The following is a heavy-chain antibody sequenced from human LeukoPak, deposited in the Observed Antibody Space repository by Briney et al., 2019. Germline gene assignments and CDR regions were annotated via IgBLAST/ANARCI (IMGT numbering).Heavy chain of an antibody. V-gene: IGHV3-21*01. CDR3: ARRGSPFDY. CDR2: ISSSISYI. J-gene: IGHJ4*02. D-gene: IGHD3-10*01. Sequence: GGSLRLSCAASGFTFSSYSMNWVRQAPGKGLEGVSSISSSISYIYYADSVKGLFTISRDNAKNSLYLQMNSLRAEDTAVYYCARRGSPFDYWGQGTLVTVSS. CDR1: GFTFSSYS.